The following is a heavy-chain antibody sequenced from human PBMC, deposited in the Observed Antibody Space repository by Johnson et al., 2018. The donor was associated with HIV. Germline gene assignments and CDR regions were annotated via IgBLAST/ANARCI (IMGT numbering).Heavy chain of an antibody. CDR1: GFTFSSYA. D-gene: IGHD6-19*01. J-gene: IGHJ3*02. CDR3: AKAYSVAGLRDAFDI. CDR2: ISYYGSNK. Sequence: QVQLVESGGGVVQPGRSLRLSCAASGFTFSSYAMHWVRQAPGKGLEWVAVISYYGSNKYYADSVKGRFTISRDNSKNTVYLQMNSLRAEDTAMYYCAKAYSVAGLRDAFDIWGQGTMVTVSS. V-gene: IGHV3-30*04.